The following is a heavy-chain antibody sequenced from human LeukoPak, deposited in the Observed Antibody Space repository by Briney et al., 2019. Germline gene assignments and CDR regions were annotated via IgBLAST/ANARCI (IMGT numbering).Heavy chain of an antibody. D-gene: IGHD1-26*01. CDR1: GYTFTSYA. J-gene: IGHJ5*02. CDR3: ARDNSVGDNAWWFDP. CDR2: INTNTGNP. Sequence: ASVKVSCKASGYTFTSYAMNWVRQAPGQGLEWMGWINTNTGNPTYAQGFTGRFVFSLDTSVSTAYLQISNLKAEDTAIYYCARDNSVGDNAWWFDPWGQGTLVTVSS. V-gene: IGHV7-4-1*02.